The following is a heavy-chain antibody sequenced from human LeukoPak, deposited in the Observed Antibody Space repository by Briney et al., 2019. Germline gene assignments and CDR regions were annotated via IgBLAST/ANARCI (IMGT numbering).Heavy chain of an antibody. CDR1: GGSFSGYY. Sequence: PSETLSLTCAVYGGSFSGYYWSWIRQPPGKGLEWIGEINHSGSTNYNPSLKSRVTISVDTSKNQLSLRLSSVTAADTAVYFCARGPDRRTAPSYYDCYYMDVWGKGTTVTVSS. CDR3: ARGPDRRTAPSYYDCYYMDV. V-gene: IGHV4-34*01. J-gene: IGHJ6*03. CDR2: INHSGST. D-gene: IGHD2-21*02.